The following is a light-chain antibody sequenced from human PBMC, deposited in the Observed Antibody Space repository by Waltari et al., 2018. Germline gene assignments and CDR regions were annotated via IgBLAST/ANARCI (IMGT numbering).Light chain of an antibody. V-gene: IGKV1-17*01. CDR1: QVIGNT. Sequence: DIQMTHSPSSLSASVGDRVTITCRASQVIGNTLGWYQQKPGKAPKRLIYAASSLQSGVPSRFSGSGSGTEFTLTISSLQPEDFATFYCLQYNSYPYTFGQGTKLEI. CDR2: AAS. CDR3: LQYNSYPYT. J-gene: IGKJ2*01.